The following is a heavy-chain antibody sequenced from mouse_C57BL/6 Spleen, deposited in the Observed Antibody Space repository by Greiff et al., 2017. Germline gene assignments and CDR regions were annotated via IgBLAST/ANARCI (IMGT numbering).Heavy chain of an antibody. CDR1: GFSLTSYG. CDR2: IWSGGST. Sequence: VKLQESGPGLVQPSQSLSITCTVSGFSLTSYGVHWVRQSPGKGLEWLGVIWSGGSTDYNAAFISRLSISKDNSKSQVFFKMNSLQADDTAIDYCARSPPDDVVYFDYWGQGTTLTVSS. J-gene: IGHJ2*01. V-gene: IGHV2-2*01. D-gene: IGHD2-12*01. CDR3: ARSPPDDVVYFDY.